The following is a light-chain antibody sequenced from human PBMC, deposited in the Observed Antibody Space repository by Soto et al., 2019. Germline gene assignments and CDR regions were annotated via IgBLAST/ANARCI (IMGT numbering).Light chain of an antibody. V-gene: IGLV1-40*01. CDR1: NSNIGAGYD. CDR3: QSYDTSLSALYV. CDR2: GNS. J-gene: IGLJ1*01. Sequence: QSVLPQPPSVSGAPGQRVTISCTGSNSNIGAGYDVHWYQRLPGTAPKLLIYGNSNRPSGVPDRFSGSKSGTSASLAITGLQAEDEADYYCQSYDTSLSALYVFGTGTKVTVL.